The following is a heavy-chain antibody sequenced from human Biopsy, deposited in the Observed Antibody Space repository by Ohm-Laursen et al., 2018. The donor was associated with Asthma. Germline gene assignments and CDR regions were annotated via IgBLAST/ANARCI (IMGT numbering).Heavy chain of an antibody. V-gene: IGHV1-69*01. CDR2: LIPVLGTP. Sequence: SSVKVSCKTSGDSFSNYAISWVRQAPGQGLEWMGGLIPVLGTPDHAQMLEGRVTITADESTSTAYMELSSLSSEDTAVYYCARGYSGSDRIVYYYSGLEVWGQGTTVTVSS. CDR1: GDSFSNYA. J-gene: IGHJ6*02. D-gene: IGHD5-12*01. CDR3: ARGYSGSDRIVYYYSGLEV.